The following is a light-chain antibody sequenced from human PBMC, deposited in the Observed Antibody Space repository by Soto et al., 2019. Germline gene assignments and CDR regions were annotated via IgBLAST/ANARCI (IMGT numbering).Light chain of an antibody. CDR2: TAS. J-gene: IGKJ1*01. CDR1: QGISHY. V-gene: IGKV1-27*01. CDR3: QKYDRVTWT. Sequence: DIQMTQSPSSLSASVGDTVTITCRASQGISHYLAWYQQRPGKVPKLLIHTASILQSGVSSRFSASGSGTDFTLTISSLKPEDVAIYYCQKYDRVTWTFGRGTKVEIK.